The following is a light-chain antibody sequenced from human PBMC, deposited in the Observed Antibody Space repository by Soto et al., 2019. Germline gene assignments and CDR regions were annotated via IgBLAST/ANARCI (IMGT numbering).Light chain of an antibody. CDR1: SRDVGGYNF. V-gene: IGLV2-8*01. CDR2: EVT. CDR3: SSYGGSNNLV. J-gene: IGLJ2*01. Sequence: QSALTQPPSASGSPGQSVTISCTGTSRDVGGYNFVSWYQQHPGKAPKLMIYEVTKRPSGVPDRFSASKSGSTASLTVSGLQAEDEADYYCSSYGGSNNLVFGGGTKVTVL.